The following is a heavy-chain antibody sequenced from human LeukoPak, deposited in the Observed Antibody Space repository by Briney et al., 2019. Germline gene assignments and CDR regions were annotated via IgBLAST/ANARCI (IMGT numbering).Heavy chain of an antibody. CDR1: GGSFSGYY. V-gene: IGHV4-34*01. D-gene: IGHD3-22*01. CDR3: ASVYYDSSGYYPSRFDY. J-gene: IGHJ4*02. Sequence: SETLSLTCAVYGGSFSGYYWSWIRQPPGKGLEWIGEINHSGSTNYNPSLKSRVTISVDTSKNQFSLKLSSVTAADTAVYYCASVYYDSSGYYPSRFDYWGQGTLVTVSS. CDR2: INHSGST.